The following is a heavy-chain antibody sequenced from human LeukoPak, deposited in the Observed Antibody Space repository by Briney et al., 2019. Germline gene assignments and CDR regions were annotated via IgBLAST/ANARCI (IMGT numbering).Heavy chain of an antibody. V-gene: IGHV4-59*08. CDR1: GGSISSYY. Sequence: SQTLSLTCTVSGGSISSYYWSWIRQPPGKGLEWIGYIYYSGSTNYNPSLKSRVTISVDTSKNQFSLKLSSVTAADTAVYYCAIGVVPAAYDYWGQGTLVTVSS. J-gene: IGHJ4*02. D-gene: IGHD2-2*01. CDR2: IYYSGST. CDR3: AIGVVPAAYDY.